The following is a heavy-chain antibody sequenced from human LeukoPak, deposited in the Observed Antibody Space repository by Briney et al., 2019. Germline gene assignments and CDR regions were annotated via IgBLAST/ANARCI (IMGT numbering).Heavy chain of an antibody. Sequence: PSETLSLTCTVSGGSISSSSYYWGWIRQPPGKGLEWIGSIYYSGSTYYNPSLQSRVTISVDTYNNQFSLKLCSVTAADTAVYYCARHYGSFSGGSCIFDPWGQGTLVTVSS. J-gene: IGHJ5*02. CDR1: GGSISSSSYY. CDR3: ARHYGSFSGGSCIFDP. CDR2: IYYSGST. D-gene: IGHD2-15*01. V-gene: IGHV4-39*01.